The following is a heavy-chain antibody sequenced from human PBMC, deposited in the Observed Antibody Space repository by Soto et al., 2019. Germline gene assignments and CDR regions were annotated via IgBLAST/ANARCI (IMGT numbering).Heavy chain of an antibody. CDR1: GFSLNTYGVG. CDR3: ALRQGATRFNGWLDS. CDR2: IYWDGDK. D-gene: IGHD2-8*01. V-gene: IGHV2-5*02. Sequence: QITLKESGPALVTPTQALTLTCTFSGFSLNTYGVGVGWIRQPPGKALEWLALIYWDGDKRYSPSLKSRLYISMGPSNHQMVLTMTHMDSVDTAKYTCALRQGATRFNGWLDSWGQGIRVTVSS. J-gene: IGHJ5*01.